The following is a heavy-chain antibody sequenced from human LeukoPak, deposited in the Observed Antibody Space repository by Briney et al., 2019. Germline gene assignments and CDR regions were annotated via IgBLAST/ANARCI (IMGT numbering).Heavy chain of an antibody. V-gene: IGHV3-48*03. Sequence: GGSLRLSCAASGFTFSSYEMNGVRQAPGKGLAWVSYISCSGSTIYYADSVKGRFTISRDNAKNSLYLQMNSLRAEDTAVYYCAKEGSIFGVVIRPYYFDYWGQGTLVTVSS. CDR1: GFTFSSYE. CDR3: AKEGSIFGVVIRPYYFDY. J-gene: IGHJ4*02. CDR2: ISCSGSTI. D-gene: IGHD3-3*01.